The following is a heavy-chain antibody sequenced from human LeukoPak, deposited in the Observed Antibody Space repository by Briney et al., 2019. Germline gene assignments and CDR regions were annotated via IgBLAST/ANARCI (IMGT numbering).Heavy chain of an antibody. V-gene: IGHV4-34*01. D-gene: IGHD3-10*01. Sequence: PSETLSLTCAVYGGSFSGYYWSWIRQPPGKGLEWIGEMNHSGSTNYNPSLKSRVTISVDTSKNQFSLKLRSVTAADTAVYYCAREIGSYPWRSWFDSWGQGTLVTVSS. CDR3: AREIGSYPWRSWFDS. CDR2: MNHSGST. CDR1: GGSFSGYY. J-gene: IGHJ5*01.